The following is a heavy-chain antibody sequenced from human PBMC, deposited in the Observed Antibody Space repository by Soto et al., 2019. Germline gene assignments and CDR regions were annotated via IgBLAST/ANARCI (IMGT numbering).Heavy chain of an antibody. D-gene: IGHD6-19*01. J-gene: IGHJ6*02. CDR2: IYYSGST. V-gene: IGHV4-39*01. CDR3: ATGSGWYDFYGMDV. Sequence: SETLSLTCTVSGGSISSSSYYWGWIRQPPGKGLEWIGSIYYSGSTYYNPSLKSRVTISVDTSKNQFSLKLSSVTAADTAVYYCATGSGWYDFYGMDVWGQGTTVTVAS. CDR1: GGSISSSSYY.